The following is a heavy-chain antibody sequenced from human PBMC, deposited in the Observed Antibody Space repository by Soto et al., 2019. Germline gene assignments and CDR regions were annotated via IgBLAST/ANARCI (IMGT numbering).Heavy chain of an antibody. CDR3: LQALRGSYRFNY. D-gene: IGHD3-16*02. V-gene: IGHV1-2*02. Sequence: ASVKVSCKASGYTFTGYYMHWVRQAPGQGLEWMGWINPNSGGTNYAQKFQGRVTMTRDTSISTAYMELSRLRSDDTAVYYCLQALRGSYRFNYWGQGTLVTVSS. J-gene: IGHJ4*02. CDR1: GYTFTGYY. CDR2: INPNSGGT.